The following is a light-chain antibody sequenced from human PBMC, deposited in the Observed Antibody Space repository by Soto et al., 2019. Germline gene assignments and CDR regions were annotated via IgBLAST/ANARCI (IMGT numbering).Light chain of an antibody. CDR3: HQYHKFPYT. J-gene: IGKJ2*01. CDR2: KAS. CDR1: QSISAW. Sequence: DIQMTQSPSTLSASVEDRVTITCRASQSISAWLVWYQQKPGKAPKLLVYKASTLETGVPSRFSGSGSGTEFTLTISSLQPDDFATYYCHQYHKFPYTFGQGTKLEIK. V-gene: IGKV1-5*03.